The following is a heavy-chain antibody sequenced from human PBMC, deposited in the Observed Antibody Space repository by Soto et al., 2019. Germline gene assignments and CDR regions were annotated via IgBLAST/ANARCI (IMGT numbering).Heavy chain of an antibody. CDR3: ARVNRRTYGSGSYDY. Sequence: LRLSCAASGFTFSSYSMNWVRQAPGKGLEWVSSISSSSSYIYYADSVKGRFTISRDNAKNSLYLQMNSLRAEDTAVYYCARVNRRTYGSGSYDYWGQGTLVTVSS. CDR2: ISSSSSYI. J-gene: IGHJ4*02. V-gene: IGHV3-21*01. CDR1: GFTFSSYS. D-gene: IGHD3-10*01.